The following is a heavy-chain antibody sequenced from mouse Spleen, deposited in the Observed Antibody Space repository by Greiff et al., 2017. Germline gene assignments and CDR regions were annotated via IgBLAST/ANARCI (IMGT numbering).Heavy chain of an antibody. CDR1: GYTFTSYW. D-gene: IGHD2-1*01. CDR3: ARSGYGNFHFDY. J-gene: IGHJ2*01. Sequence: QVQLQQPGAELVKPGASVKLSCKASGYTFTSYWMHWVKQRPGQGLEWIGEIDPSDSYTNYNQKFKGKATLTVDKSSSTAYMQLSSLTSEDSAVYYCARSGYGNFHFDYWGQGTTLTVSS. V-gene: IGHV1-69*02. CDR2: IDPSDSYT.